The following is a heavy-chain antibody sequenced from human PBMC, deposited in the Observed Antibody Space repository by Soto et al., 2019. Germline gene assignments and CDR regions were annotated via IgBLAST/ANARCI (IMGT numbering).Heavy chain of an antibody. Sequence: EVQLVESGGGLVQPGRSLRLSCAASGFIFDDYAMHWVRQAPGKGLEWVSGLSWNSDNIGYADSVKGRFTISRDNAENSLYLQMNSLRPEDTALYYCAKGTVDYVSWYFDLWGGGTLVTVSS. D-gene: IGHD3-16*01. J-gene: IGHJ2*01. CDR1: GFIFDDYA. V-gene: IGHV3-9*01. CDR2: LSWNSDNI. CDR3: AKGTVDYVSWYFDL.